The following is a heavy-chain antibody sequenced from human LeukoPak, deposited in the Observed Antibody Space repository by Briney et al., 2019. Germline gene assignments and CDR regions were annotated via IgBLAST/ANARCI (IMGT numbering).Heavy chain of an antibody. D-gene: IGHD3-10*02. V-gene: IGHV3-33*05. CDR2: ISYDGSNK. Sequence: GGSLRLSCAASGFTFSRNGMHWVRQAPGKGLEWVAAISYDGSNKWHADSVKGRFTISRDNSKHTLYLQMNSLRAEDTAVYYCARDYPPGSSSLSGGLGYWGQGTLVTVSS. J-gene: IGHJ4*02. CDR1: GFTFSRNG. CDR3: ARDYPPGSSSLSGGLGY.